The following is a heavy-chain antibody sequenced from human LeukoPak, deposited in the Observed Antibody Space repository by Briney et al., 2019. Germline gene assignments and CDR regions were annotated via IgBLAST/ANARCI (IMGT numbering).Heavy chain of an antibody. CDR2: ISSSSSYI. CDR1: GFTFSSYS. CDR3: AREGPDYCSSTSCYTPFDY. D-gene: IGHD2-2*02. Sequence: GGSLRLSCAAPGFTFSSYSMNWVRQAPGKGLEWVSSISSSSSYIYYADSVKGRFTISRDNAKNSLYLQMNSLRAEGTAVYYCAREGPDYCSSTSCYTPFDYWGQGTLVTVSS. J-gene: IGHJ4*02. V-gene: IGHV3-21*01.